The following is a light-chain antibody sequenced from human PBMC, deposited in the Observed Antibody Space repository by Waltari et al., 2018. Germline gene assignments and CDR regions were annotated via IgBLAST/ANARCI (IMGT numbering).Light chain of an antibody. CDR3: QQYGSSPHT. J-gene: IGKJ3*01. V-gene: IGKV3-20*01. Sequence: EIVLTQSPGTLSLSPGERATLSCRASQNVSSNYLAWNQQRPGQAPRLLIYGASTRATGIPDRFSGSGSGTDFTLTISRLEPEDFAVYYCQQYGSSPHTFGPGTKVDIK. CDR1: QNVSSNY. CDR2: GAS.